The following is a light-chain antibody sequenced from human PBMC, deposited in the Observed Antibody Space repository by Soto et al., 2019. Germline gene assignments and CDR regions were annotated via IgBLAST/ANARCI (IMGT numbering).Light chain of an antibody. Sequence: QSVLTKPPSVSGTPGRGVTISCSGGSSNIGTNAVNWYQQLPGTAPKLLIYNNNQRPSGVPDRFSGSKSGTSASLAISGLQSEDEADYYCAAWDDSLNGYVFGTGTKVTVL. V-gene: IGLV1-44*01. CDR3: AAWDDSLNGYV. J-gene: IGLJ1*01. CDR2: NNN. CDR1: SSNIGTNA.